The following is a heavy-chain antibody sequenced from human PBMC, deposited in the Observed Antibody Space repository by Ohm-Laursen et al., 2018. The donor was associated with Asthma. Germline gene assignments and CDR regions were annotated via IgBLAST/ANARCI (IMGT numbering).Heavy chain of an antibody. D-gene: IGHD5-12*01. CDR3: ARGRDIVATIKLWHYYYGMDV. Sequence: SSVKVSCKASGGTFSSYAISWVRQAPGQGLEWMGGIIPIFGIANYAQKFQGRVTITADKSTSTAYMELSSLRSEDTAVYYCARGRDIVATIKLWHYYYGMDVWGQGTTVTVSS. J-gene: IGHJ6*02. CDR1: GGTFSSYA. CDR2: IIPIFGIA. V-gene: IGHV1-69*17.